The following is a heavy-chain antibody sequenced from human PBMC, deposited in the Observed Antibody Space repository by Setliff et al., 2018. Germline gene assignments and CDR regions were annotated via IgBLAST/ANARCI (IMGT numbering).Heavy chain of an antibody. CDR2: IYYSGST. V-gene: IGHV4-39*07. D-gene: IGHD3-3*01. J-gene: IGHJ4*02. CDR1: GGSISSSSYY. CDR3: AGRAAYYNFWSGYYLY. Sequence: ETLSLTCTVSGGSISSSSYYWGWIRQPPGKGLEWIGSIYYSGSTYYNPSLKSRVTISVDTSKNQFSLKLSSVTAADTAVYYCAGRAAYYNFWSGYYLYWGQGTLVTVSS.